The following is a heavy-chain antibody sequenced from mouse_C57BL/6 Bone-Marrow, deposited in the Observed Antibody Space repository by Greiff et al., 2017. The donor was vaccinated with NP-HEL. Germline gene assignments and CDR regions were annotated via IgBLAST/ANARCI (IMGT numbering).Heavy chain of an antibody. CDR1: GYSFTSYY. V-gene: IGHV1-66*01. Sequence: VKLQESGPELVKPGASVKISCKASGYSFTSYYIHWVKQRPGQGLEWIGWIYPGSGNTKYNEKFKGKATLTADTSSSTAYMQLSSLTSEDSAVYYCATDGPFAYWGQGTLVTVSA. CDR3: ATDGPFAY. J-gene: IGHJ3*01. CDR2: IYPGSGNT.